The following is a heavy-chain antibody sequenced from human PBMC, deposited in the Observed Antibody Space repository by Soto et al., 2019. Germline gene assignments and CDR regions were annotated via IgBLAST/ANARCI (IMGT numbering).Heavy chain of an antibody. Sequence: GASVKVSCKASGYTFNRYYMHWVRQAPGQGLEWMGGIIPFFHAPNYAQKFQGRVTITADESTSIVFMEMSSLRFEDTAVYYCARSRAAAPPRVGMDVWGQGATVTVSS. CDR3: ARSRAAAPPRVGMDV. V-gene: IGHV1-69*13. CDR2: IIPFFHAP. D-gene: IGHD6-13*01. CDR1: GYTFNRYY. J-gene: IGHJ6*02.